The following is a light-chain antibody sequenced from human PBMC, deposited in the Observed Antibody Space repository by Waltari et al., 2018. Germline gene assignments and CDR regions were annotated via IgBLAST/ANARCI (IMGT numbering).Light chain of an antibody. Sequence: EIVLTQSPATLSLSPGERATLSCRASQSVSSYLAWYQQKPGQTPRLLINDASTRATGIRARFRCSGSGTDFTLTITTLEPEDFAVYYCQQRSNWPSFTFGPGTKVYMK. CDR3: QQRSNWPSFT. J-gene: IGKJ3*01. CDR2: DAS. V-gene: IGKV3-11*01. CDR1: QSVSSY.